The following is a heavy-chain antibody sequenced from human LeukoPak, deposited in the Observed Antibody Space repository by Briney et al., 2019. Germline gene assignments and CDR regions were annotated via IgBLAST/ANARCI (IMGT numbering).Heavy chain of an antibody. CDR1: GFTFSRYW. Sequence: GGSLRLSCAASGFTFSRYWMSWVRQAPGKGLEWVSSISSSSSNIYYADSVKGRFTISRDNAKNSLYLQMNSLRVEDTAVYYCARCTTGRTFGSLREIKRSREIDYWGQGTLVTVSS. V-gene: IGHV3-21*01. D-gene: IGHD1-1*01. CDR2: ISSSSSNI. J-gene: IGHJ4*02. CDR3: ARCTTGRTFGSLREIKRSREIDY.